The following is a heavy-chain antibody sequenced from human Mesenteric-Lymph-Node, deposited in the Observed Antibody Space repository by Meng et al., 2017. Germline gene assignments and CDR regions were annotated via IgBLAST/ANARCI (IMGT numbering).Heavy chain of an antibody. CDR1: GFTFGTYG. J-gene: IGHJ5*02. D-gene: IGHD1-26*01. CDR2: ISHSGLST. CDR3: AKGLVTQWFDP. V-gene: IGHV3-23*01. Sequence: GESLKISCAGSGFTFGTYGMTWVRQAPGKGLEWVSTISHSGLSTYYADSVRGRFTVSRDNSKNTLYLQMNSLRPEDTALYYCAKGLVTQWFDPWGQGTLVTVSS.